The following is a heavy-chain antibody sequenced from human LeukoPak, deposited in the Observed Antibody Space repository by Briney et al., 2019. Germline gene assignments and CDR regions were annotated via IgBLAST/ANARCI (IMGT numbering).Heavy chain of an antibody. V-gene: IGHV3-30*04. CDR3: ARGRAGIAAAGFDY. CDR2: ISFDGANK. J-gene: IGHJ4*02. CDR1: GFTFNRNN. D-gene: IGHD6-13*01. Sequence: GGSLRLSCAASGFTFNRNNMNWVRQAPGKGLEWLAGISFDGANKFSGDSVKGRFSISRDNSKNTLYLQMNSLGLDDTAVYFCARGRAGIAAAGFDYWGQGTLVTVSS.